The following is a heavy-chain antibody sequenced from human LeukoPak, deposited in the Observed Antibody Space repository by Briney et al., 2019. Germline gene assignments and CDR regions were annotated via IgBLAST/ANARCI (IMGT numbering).Heavy chain of an antibody. Sequence: PGGSLRVSCAASGFTVSSNFMTWVRQAPGKGLEWVSVIHSGGTTYYADSVKGRFTISRHTSKNTFYLQMNSLRAEDTAVYYCARELVDTMVIPGGKSKYYYYGMDVWGQGTTVTVSS. D-gene: IGHD2-2*03. CDR3: ARELVDTMVIPGGKSKYYYYGMDV. V-gene: IGHV3-53*04. CDR2: IHSGGTT. CDR1: GFTVSSNF. J-gene: IGHJ6*02.